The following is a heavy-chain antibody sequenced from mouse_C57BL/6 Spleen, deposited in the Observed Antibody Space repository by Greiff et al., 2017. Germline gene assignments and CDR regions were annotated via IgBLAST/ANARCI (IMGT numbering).Heavy chain of an antibody. J-gene: IGHJ2*01. Sequence: VQLQQPGAELVKPGASVKLSCKASGYTFTSYWMHWVKQRPGQGLEWIGMIHPNSGRTNYNEKFKSKATLTVDKSSSTAYMQLSRLTSEDSAVYDCARSALTGTAYFDYWGQGTTLTVSS. CDR1: GYTFTSYW. CDR3: ARSALTGTAYFDY. V-gene: IGHV1-64*01. D-gene: IGHD1-2*01. CDR2: IHPNSGRT.